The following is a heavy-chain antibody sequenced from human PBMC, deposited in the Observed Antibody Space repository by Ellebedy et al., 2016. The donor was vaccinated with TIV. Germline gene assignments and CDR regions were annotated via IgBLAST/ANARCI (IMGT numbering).Heavy chain of an antibody. CDR3: AREVSSGWYYFDN. CDR2: IYSGGST. D-gene: IGHD6-19*01. J-gene: IGHJ4*02. V-gene: IGHV3-66*01. CDR1: GFTVSNNY. Sequence: GESLKISXAASGFTVSNNYMRWFRQAPGKGLEWVSLIYSGGSTYYTDSVKGRFTISRDNSKNTLYLQMNSLRAEDTAVYYCAREVSSGWYYFDNWGQGTLVTVSS.